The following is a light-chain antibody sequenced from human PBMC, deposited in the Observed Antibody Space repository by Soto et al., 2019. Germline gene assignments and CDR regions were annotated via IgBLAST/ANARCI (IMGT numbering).Light chain of an antibody. CDR2: AAS. CDR3: QKYTSVPS. J-gene: IGKJ4*01. Sequence: DIQMTQSPSSLSASVGDRVTITSRASQDISNYLAWYQQKPGKIPKLLIFAASTLQSGVPSRFTGSGSGTDFTLTISSLQPEDVATYYCQKYTSVPSFGGGTKVEIK. V-gene: IGKV1-27*01. CDR1: QDISNY.